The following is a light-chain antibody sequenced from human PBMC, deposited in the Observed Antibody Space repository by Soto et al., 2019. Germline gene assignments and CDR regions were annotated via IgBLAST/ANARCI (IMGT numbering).Light chain of an antibody. J-gene: IGLJ2*01. CDR2: EVS. V-gene: IGLV2-8*01. Sequence: QSALTQPPSASGSPGQSVTISCTGTNSDVGRYNYVSWYQQHPGKAPKLLIYEVSKWPSGVPDRFSGSKSGNTASLTVSGLQAEDEADYYCSSYTSSSTKVVFGGGTKLTVL. CDR3: SSYTSSSTKVV. CDR1: NSDVGRYNY.